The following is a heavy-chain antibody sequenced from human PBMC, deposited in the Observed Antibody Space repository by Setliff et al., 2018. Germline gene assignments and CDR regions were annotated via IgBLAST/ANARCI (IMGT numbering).Heavy chain of an antibody. J-gene: IGHJ6*02. CDR1: GGTFSSYA. Sequence: SVKVSCKASGGTFSSYAISWVRQAPGQGLEWMGGIIPILGIANYAQKFQGRVTITADESTSTAYMELSSLRSEDTAVYYCARGAYHYYYGMDVWGQGTTVTVSS. CDR3: ARGAYHYYYGMDV. CDR2: IIPILGIA. V-gene: IGHV1-69*10.